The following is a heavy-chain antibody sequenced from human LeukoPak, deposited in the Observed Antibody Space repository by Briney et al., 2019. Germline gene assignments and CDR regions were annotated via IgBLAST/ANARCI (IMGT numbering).Heavy chain of an antibody. CDR3: ARDGYSGYGGFDS. J-gene: IGHJ4*02. Sequence: PSETLSLTCTASGGSISSGRYYWSWIRQPAGKGLEWIGRIYTSGSTNYNPSLKSRLTISVDTYNNQFSLKLTSVTAADTAIYYCARDGYSGYGGFDSWGQGTLVTVSS. CDR1: GGSISSGRYY. D-gene: IGHD5-12*01. CDR2: IYTSGST. V-gene: IGHV4-61*02.